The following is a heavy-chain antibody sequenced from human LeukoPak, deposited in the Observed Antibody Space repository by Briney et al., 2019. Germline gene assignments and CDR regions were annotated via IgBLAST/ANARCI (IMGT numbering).Heavy chain of an antibody. CDR3: ARALGYCSGGSCDPDGNWFDP. CDR2: IYYSGST. J-gene: IGHJ5*02. V-gene: IGHV4-59*01. Sequence: PSETLSLTCTVSGGSISSYYWSWIRQPPEKGLEWIGNIYYSGSTNYNPSLKSRVTISLDTSKTQFSLKLSSVSAADTAVYFCARALGYCSGGSCDPDGNWFDPWGQGTLVTVSS. CDR1: GGSISSYY. D-gene: IGHD2-15*01.